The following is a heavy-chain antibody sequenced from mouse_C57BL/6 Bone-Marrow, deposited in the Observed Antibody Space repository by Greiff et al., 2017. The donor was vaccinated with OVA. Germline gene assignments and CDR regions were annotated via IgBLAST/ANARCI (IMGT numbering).Heavy chain of an antibody. J-gene: IGHJ2*01. CDR2: INPYNGGT. Sequence: VQLQQSGPVLVKPGASVKMSCKASGYTFTDYYMNWVKQSHGKSPEWIGVINPYNGGTSYNQKFKGKATLTVDKSSSTAYMELNSLTSEDSAVYYCARYGYDFDYWGQGTTLTVSS. CDR1: GYTFTDYY. CDR3: ARYGYDFDY. V-gene: IGHV1-19*01. D-gene: IGHD2-2*01.